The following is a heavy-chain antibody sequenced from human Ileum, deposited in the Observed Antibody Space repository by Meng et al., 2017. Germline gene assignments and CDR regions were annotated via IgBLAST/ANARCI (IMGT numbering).Heavy chain of an antibody. CDR1: GGSISSISSYY. CDR2: IYKTGII. V-gene: IGHV4-61*01. J-gene: IGHJ5*02. CDR3: AREGDCSGGSCYRA. D-gene: IGHD2-15*01. Sequence: GSLRLSCTVSGGSISSISSYYWTWIRPSPGKGLEWIGYIYKTGIINYNSSLKGRITMSVDTSKNQFSLKLSSVTAADTAVYYCAREGDCSGGSCYRAWGQGTLVTVSS.